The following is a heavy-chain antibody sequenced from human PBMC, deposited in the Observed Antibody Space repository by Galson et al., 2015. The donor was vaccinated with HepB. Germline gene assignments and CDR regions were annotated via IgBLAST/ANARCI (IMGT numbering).Heavy chain of an antibody. D-gene: IGHD3-16*01. CDR3: ARDSSYNYDYFNYYYCMDV. CDR1: GFTFSHYA. V-gene: IGHV3-30-3*01. Sequence: SLRLSCAASGFTFSHYAMHWVRQAPGKGLEWVTVISYDGTDDSYADSVKGRFTVSRDNSKNTLYLQMNSLRGEDTAVYYCARDSSYNYDYFNYYYCMDVWGKGTTVTVSS. CDR2: ISYDGTDD. J-gene: IGHJ6*03.